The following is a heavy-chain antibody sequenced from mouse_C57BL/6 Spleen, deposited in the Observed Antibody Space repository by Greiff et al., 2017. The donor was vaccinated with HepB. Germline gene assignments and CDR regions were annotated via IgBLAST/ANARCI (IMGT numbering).Heavy chain of an antibody. D-gene: IGHD1-1*01. Sequence: EVQLQESGAELVRPGASVKLSCTASGFNIKDDYMHWVKQRPEQGLEWIGWIDPENGDTEYASKFQGKATITADTSSNTAYLHLSSLTSEDTAVYYCTLITTVVDPISYWGQGTSVTVSS. V-gene: IGHV14-4*01. CDR3: TLITTVVDPISY. CDR1: GFNIKDDY. J-gene: IGHJ4*01. CDR2: IDPENGDT.